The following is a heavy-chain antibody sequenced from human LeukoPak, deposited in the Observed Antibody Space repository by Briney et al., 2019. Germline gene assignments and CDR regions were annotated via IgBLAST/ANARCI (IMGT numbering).Heavy chain of an antibody. CDR2: ISSSSSYI. V-gene: IGHV3-21*01. Sequence: PGGSLRLSCAASGFTFSSYSMNWVRQAPGKGLERVSSISSSSSYIYYADSVKGRFTISRDNAKNSLYLQMNSLRAEDTAVYYCAREEGIYCSSTSCYSNALQYYFDYWGQGILVTVSS. D-gene: IGHD2-2*02. CDR1: GFTFSSYS. J-gene: IGHJ4*02. CDR3: AREEGIYCSSTSCYSNALQYYFDY.